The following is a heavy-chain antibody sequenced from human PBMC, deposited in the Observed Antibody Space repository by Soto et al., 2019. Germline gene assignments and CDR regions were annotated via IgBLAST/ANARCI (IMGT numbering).Heavy chain of an antibody. CDR3: ARGRHGDYTFYHYYGMDV. V-gene: IGHV4-34*01. CDR1: CGSFSGNY. Sequence: SEALSLTGAVYCGSFSGNYWSGIRHPPGEGLEGIGESNHSGRTNYNPSLKSRVTISVDTSKKQFSLKLSSVTAADTAVYYCARGRHGDYTFYHYYGMDVWGQGTTVTVSS. J-gene: IGHJ6*02. CDR2: SNHSGRT. D-gene: IGHD4-17*01.